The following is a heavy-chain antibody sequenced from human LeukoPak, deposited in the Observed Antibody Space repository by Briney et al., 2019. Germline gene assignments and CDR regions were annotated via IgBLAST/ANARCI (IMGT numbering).Heavy chain of an antibody. CDR2: INYNGRT. J-gene: IGHJ3*02. CDR1: GGSIGSYY. D-gene: IGHD3-22*01. V-gene: IGHV4-59*01. Sequence: SETLSLTCTGSGGSIGSYYWSWIRQSPGKGLEWIASINYNGRTKLNASLQSRGTISLATSKNYFPLQLRSVTAADTAVYYCARLLDYDNSGDPDTFDIWGQGTMVTVSS. CDR3: ARLLDYDNSGDPDTFDI.